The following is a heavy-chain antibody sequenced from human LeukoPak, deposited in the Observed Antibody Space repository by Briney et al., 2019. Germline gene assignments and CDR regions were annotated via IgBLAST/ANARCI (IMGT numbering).Heavy chain of an antibody. CDR2: INYSGST. Sequence: SETLSLTCTVSGVSISSSTYSWAWIRQPPGKGLEWIANINYSGSTHYNPSLRSRVTISVDTSKNQFSLKLSPVTAADTAVYSCARERGLGVISPYIDYWGQGTQVTVSS. J-gene: IGHJ4*02. CDR3: ARERGLGVISPYIDY. CDR1: GVSISSSTYS. D-gene: IGHD2-21*01. V-gene: IGHV4-39*02.